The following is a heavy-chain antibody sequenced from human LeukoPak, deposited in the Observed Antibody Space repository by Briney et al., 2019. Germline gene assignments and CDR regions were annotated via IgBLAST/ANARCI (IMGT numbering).Heavy chain of an antibody. CDR3: ARGSSGRYFEFTNK. D-gene: IGHD1-26*01. Sequence: GGSLRLSCAASGFTFSSYWMSWVRQAPGKGLEWVASIKQDGSETYYVDSVKGRFTISRDNAKNLVYLQMNSLRAEDTAVYYCARGSSGRYFEFTNKWGQGTLVTVSS. CDR2: IKQDGSET. J-gene: IGHJ4*02. CDR1: GFTFSSYW. V-gene: IGHV3-7*01.